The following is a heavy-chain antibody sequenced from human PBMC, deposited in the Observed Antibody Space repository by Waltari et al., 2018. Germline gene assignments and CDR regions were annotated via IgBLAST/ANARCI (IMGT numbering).Heavy chain of an antibody. D-gene: IGHD6-19*01. J-gene: IGHJ3*02. CDR1: GFPFSSSS. CDR2: ISSSSSYI. CDR3: ARVYSSGWYDAFDI. V-gene: IGHV3-21*01. Sequence: EVQLVESGGGLVKPGGSLRLSCAASGFPFSSSSMNWVRQAPGKGLEWVSSISSSSSYIYYADSVKGRFTISRDNAKNSLYLQMNSLRAEDTAVYYCARVYSSGWYDAFDIWGQGTMVTVSS.